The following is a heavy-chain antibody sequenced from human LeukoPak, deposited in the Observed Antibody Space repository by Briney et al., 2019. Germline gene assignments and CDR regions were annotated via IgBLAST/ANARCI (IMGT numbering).Heavy chain of an antibody. V-gene: IGHV4-39*07. CDR3: ARVGGGSYGGRVFDY. CDR1: GGSISGYY. Sequence: SETLSLTCTVSGGSISGYYWGWIRQPPGRGLEWIGSVYYKGNTYYIPSLKSRLTVSVDTSKNHFSLKLSSVTAADTAIYYCARVGGGSYGGRVFDYWGQGALVTVSS. J-gene: IGHJ4*02. D-gene: IGHD2-21*01. CDR2: VYYKGNT.